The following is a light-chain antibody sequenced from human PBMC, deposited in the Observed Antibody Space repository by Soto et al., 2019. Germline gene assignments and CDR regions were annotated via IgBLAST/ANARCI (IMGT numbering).Light chain of an antibody. Sequence: EIVMTQSPATPSVSPGERVTLSCRASESLSTYLAWYQQKPGQAPRLLIYGASTRATGVPARFSGSGSATDFTLTISSLQSEDSAVYYCQSYNDWPFSFGQGTKLQIK. CDR3: QSYNDWPFS. J-gene: IGKJ2*01. CDR1: ESLSTY. CDR2: GAS. V-gene: IGKV3-15*01.